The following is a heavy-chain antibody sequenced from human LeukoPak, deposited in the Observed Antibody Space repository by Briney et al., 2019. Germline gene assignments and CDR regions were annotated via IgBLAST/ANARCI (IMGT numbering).Heavy chain of an antibody. CDR1: GGSFSGYY. J-gene: IGHJ6*04. V-gene: IGHV4-34*01. D-gene: IGHD3-10*01. CDR2: INHSGST. CDR3: ARGRSLQSITMVRGVITDV. Sequence: PSETLSLTCAVSGGSFSGYYWSWIRQAPGKGLEWIGEINHSGSTNYNPSLKSRVTISVDTSKNQFSLKLSSVTAADTAVYYCARGRSLQSITMVRGVITDVWGKGTTVTVSS.